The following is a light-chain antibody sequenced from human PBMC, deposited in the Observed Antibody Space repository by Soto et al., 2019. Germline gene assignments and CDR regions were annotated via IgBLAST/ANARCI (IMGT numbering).Light chain of an antibody. CDR1: SADIGAFNY. CDR3: SSSSTSSALV. V-gene: IGLV2-14*03. Sequence: QSALTQPASVSGSPGQSITISCAGTSADIGAFNYVSWYQHHPGKAPKLLIYDVSDRPSGVSTRFSASKSANTASLTISGLQDDDEADYYCSSSSTSSALVFGGGTKLTVL. CDR2: DVS. J-gene: IGLJ2*01.